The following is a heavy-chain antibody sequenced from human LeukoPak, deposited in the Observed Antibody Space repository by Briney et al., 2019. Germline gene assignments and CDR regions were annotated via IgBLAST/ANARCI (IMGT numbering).Heavy chain of an antibody. J-gene: IGHJ6*02. D-gene: IGHD4-11*01. V-gene: IGHV3-11*01. CDR3: ARDSAHDYSNYIDYYYGMDV. Sequence: PGGSLRLSCAASGFTFSDYYMSWIRQAPGKGLEWVSYISSSGSTIYYADSVKGRFTISRDNAKNSLYLQMNSLRAEDAAVYYCARDSAHDYSNYIDYYYGMDVWGQGTTVTVSS. CDR2: ISSSGSTI. CDR1: GFTFSDYY.